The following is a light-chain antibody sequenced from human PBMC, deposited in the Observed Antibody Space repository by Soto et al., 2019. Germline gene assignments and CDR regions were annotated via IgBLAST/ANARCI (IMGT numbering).Light chain of an antibody. Sequence: EVVLTQSPGTLSLSPGDGATLSCRASQNVDNNYLAWYQQRPGQPPRLLIYGASSRATGIPDRFSGSGSGTDFTVSISRLEREDFAVYYCQQYGRSPPWTFGQGTKVEIQ. CDR1: QNVDNNY. CDR2: GAS. CDR3: QQYGRSPPWT. V-gene: IGKV3-20*01. J-gene: IGKJ1*01.